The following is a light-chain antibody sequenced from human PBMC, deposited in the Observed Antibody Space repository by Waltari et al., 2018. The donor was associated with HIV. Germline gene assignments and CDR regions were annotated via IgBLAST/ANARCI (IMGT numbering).Light chain of an antibody. CDR3: AAWDASLHVL. CDR1: TSNIGSNT. V-gene: IGLV1-44*01. CDR2: RNH. Sequence: QSVLTHPPSASGTLGQAVTISCFGSTSNIGSNTVNWYQTLPGAAPKLIIFRNHQPPSGVPDRFSGSQSGTSAFLTITGLLSGDEATYYCAAWDASLHVLFGGGTQLTVV. J-gene: IGLJ2*01.